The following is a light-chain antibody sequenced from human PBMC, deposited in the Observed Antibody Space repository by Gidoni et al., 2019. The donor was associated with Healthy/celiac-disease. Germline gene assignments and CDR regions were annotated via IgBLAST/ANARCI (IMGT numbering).Light chain of an antibody. CDR1: QSVLYSSNNKNY. V-gene: IGKV4-1*01. Sequence: IVMTPSPDSLAVSLGERATINCKSSQSVLYSSNNKNYLAWYQQKPGKPPKLLIYWASTRESGVPDRFSGSGSGTDFTLTISSLQAEDVAVYYCQQYYSTPFTFGPGTKVDIK. J-gene: IGKJ3*01. CDR2: WAS. CDR3: QQYYSTPFT.